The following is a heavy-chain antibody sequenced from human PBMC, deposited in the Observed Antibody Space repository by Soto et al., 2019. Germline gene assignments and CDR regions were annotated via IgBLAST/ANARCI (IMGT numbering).Heavy chain of an antibody. J-gene: IGHJ4*02. CDR2: ISGSGGST. Sequence: PRGSLLLSCASSVFTFSIYAMSWVRQAPGKGLEWVSAISGSGGSTYYADSVNGRFTISRDNSKNTLYLQMNSLRAEDTAVYYCAKHYYDPFSSFDYWGQGTLVTVSS. CDR3: AKHYYDPFSSFDY. CDR1: VFTFSIYA. V-gene: IGHV3-23*01. D-gene: IGHD3-22*01.